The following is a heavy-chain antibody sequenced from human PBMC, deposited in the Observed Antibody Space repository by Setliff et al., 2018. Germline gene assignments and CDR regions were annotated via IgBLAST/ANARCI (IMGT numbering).Heavy chain of an antibody. CDR3: ARRDGSIIYREFFDY. V-gene: IGHV4-34*01. Sequence: SETLSLTCNVYGESFDTYYWSWIRQPPGKGLEWFGEINQSGSGDYNPSFKGRVTISVDMSKNQFSMKLTSVTAADTAVYYCARRDGSIIYREFFDYWGQGALVTVS. CDR1: GESFDTYY. D-gene: IGHD3-10*01. CDR2: INQSGSG. J-gene: IGHJ4*02.